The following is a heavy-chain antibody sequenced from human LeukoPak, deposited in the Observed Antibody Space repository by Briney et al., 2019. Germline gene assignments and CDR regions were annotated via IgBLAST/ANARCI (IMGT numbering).Heavy chain of an antibody. J-gene: IGHJ4*02. D-gene: IGHD2/OR15-2a*01. CDR2: IYYSGDS. CDR1: GGSISSSNYY. CDR3: ARHENIIMVPTAHAFDY. Sequence: PSETLSLTCTVFGGSISSSNYYWGWIRQPPGKGLEWIGTIYYSGDSYYNPSLKSRASISVDTSKNRFSLNLNSVTAADTAVYFCARHENIIMVPTAHAFDYRGQGALVTVSS. V-gene: IGHV4-39*01.